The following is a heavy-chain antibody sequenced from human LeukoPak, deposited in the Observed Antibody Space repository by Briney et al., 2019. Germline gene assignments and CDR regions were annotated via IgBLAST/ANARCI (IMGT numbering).Heavy chain of an antibody. D-gene: IGHD1-26*01. V-gene: IGHV5-51*01. J-gene: IGHJ4*02. CDR1: GYSFASYW. Sequence: GESLKISCKGSGYSFASYWIGWVRQMPGKGLEWMGIIYPGDSDTRYSPSFQGQVTISADKSISTAYLQWSSLKASDTAMYYCARASGGYSLATHFDYWGQGTLVTVSS. CDR3: ARASGGYSLATHFDY. CDR2: IYPGDSDT.